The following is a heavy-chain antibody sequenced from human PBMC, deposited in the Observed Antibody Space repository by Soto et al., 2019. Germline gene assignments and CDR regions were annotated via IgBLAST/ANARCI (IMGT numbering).Heavy chain of an antibody. V-gene: IGHV1-69*13. D-gene: IGHD3-9*01. Sequence: SVKVSCKASGCTFSSYAISWVRQAPGQGLEWMGGIIPIFGTANYAQKFQGRVTITADESTSTAYMELSSLRSEDTAVYYCARGGRPDYDILTGYQLTYYYYGMEVWRQGTSVSVSS. CDR1: GCTFSSYA. J-gene: IGHJ6*01. CDR2: IIPIFGTA. CDR3: ARGGRPDYDILTGYQLTYYYYGMEV.